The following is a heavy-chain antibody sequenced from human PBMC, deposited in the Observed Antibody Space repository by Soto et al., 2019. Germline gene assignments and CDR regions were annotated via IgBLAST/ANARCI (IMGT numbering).Heavy chain of an antibody. J-gene: IGHJ5*02. CDR3: ARVSTSIYDFWSGSTDINWFDP. V-gene: IGHV1-18*01. D-gene: IGHD3-3*01. CDR1: GYAFTSYG. Sequence: GASVKVSCKASGYAFTSYGISWVRQAPGQRLEWMGWISAYNGNANYAQKLQGRVTMTTDTSTSTAYMELRSLRSDDTAVYYCARVSTSIYDFWSGSTDINWFDPWGQGTLVTVSS. CDR2: ISAYNGNA.